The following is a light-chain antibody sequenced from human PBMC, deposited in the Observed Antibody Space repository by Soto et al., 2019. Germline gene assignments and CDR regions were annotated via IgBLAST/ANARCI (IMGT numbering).Light chain of an antibody. J-gene: IGKJ5*01. V-gene: IGKV3-15*01. CDR1: QSVSSN. CDR2: GAS. CDR3: QQYNNWPIT. Sequence: EIVMTQSPATLSVSPGERDTLSCRASQSVSSNLAWYQQKPGQAPRLLIYGASIRATGIPARFSGSGSGTEFTLTISSLQSEDFAVYYCQQYNNWPITFGQGTRLEIK.